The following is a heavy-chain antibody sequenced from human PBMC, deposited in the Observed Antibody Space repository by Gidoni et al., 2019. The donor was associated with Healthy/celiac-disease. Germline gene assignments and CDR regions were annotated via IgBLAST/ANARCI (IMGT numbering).Heavy chain of an antibody. CDR2: ISSSSSYI. J-gene: IGHJ6*03. CDR1: GFTFSSYS. Sequence: EVQLVESGGGLVKPGGSLRLSCAASGFTFSSYSMHWVRQAPGKGLEWVSSISSSSSYIYYADSVKGRFTISRDNAKNSLYLQMNSLRAEDTAVYYCARDILRFLEWLPRRAQNYMDVWGKGTTVTVSS. D-gene: IGHD3-3*01. CDR3: ARDILRFLEWLPRRAQNYMDV. V-gene: IGHV3-21*01.